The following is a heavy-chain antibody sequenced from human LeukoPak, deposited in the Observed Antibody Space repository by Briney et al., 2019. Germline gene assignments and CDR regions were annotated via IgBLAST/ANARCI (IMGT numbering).Heavy chain of an antibody. CDR1: GYTFTGYY. CDR2: INPSGGST. J-gene: IGHJ4*02. V-gene: IGHV1-46*01. Sequence: ASVKVSCKASGYTFTGYYMHWVRQAPGQGLEWMGIINPSGGSTSYAQKFQGRVTMTRDTSTSTVYMELSSLRSEDTAVYYCARDDPTMAIFDYWGQGTLVTVSS. CDR3: ARDDPTMAIFDY. D-gene: IGHD3-10*01.